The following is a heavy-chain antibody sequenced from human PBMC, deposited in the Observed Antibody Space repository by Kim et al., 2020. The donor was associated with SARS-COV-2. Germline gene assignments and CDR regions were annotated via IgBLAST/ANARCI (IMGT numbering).Heavy chain of an antibody. V-gene: IGHV3-30*18. CDR1: TFTFSSYG. J-gene: IGHJ3*02. CDR2: LAKDGSNN. D-gene: IGHD3-10*01. CDR3: AKENRVGVIYDGFDI. Sequence: GGSLRLSCAASTFTFSSYGMHWVRQAPGKGLEWVAVLAKDGSNNIYADSVKGRFAISSDNSKNTLYLQMNSLRAEDTAIYYCAKENRVGVIYDGFDIWGQGTMVTVSS.